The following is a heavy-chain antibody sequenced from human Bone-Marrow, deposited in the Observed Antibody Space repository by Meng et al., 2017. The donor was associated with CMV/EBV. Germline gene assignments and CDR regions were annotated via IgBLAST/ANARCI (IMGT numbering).Heavy chain of an antibody. V-gene: IGHV3-30*04. J-gene: IGHJ4*02. D-gene: IGHD2-2*01. Sequence: GESLKISCAASGFTFSNYAMHWVRQAPGKGLEWVAFISSDGNDKYNADSVKGRFTISRDNSKNTLYLQMNSLRAEDTAVYYCARVRGSIVVVPSAIDYWGQGTLVTVSS. CDR1: GFTFSNYA. CDR2: ISSDGNDK. CDR3: ARVRGSIVVVPSAIDY.